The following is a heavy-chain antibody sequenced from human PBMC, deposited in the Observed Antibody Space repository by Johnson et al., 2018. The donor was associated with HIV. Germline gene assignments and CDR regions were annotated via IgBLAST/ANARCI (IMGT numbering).Heavy chain of an antibody. CDR2: IRYDGSNK. D-gene: IGHD3-3*01. V-gene: IGHV3-30*02. J-gene: IGHJ3*02. CDR1: GFTFSSYG. CDR3: TRTQLQFLGWLSQGVAFDI. Sequence: QVQLVESGGGVVQPGGSLRLSCAASGFTFSSYGMHWVRQAPGKGLEWVAFIRYDGSNKYYADSVKGRFIISRDTSKNTLLLRMNSLTAEDTAVYYCTRTQLQFLGWLSQGVAFDIWGQGTKVAVSS.